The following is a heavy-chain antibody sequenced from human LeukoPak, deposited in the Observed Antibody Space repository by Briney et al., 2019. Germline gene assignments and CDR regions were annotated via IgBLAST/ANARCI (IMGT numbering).Heavy chain of an antibody. CDR3: ARDSGMVRGTVDY. CDR2: INPSGGST. J-gene: IGHJ4*02. V-gene: IGHV1-46*01. Sequence: ASVKVSCKSSGYTFTSYYMYWVRQAPGRGLEWMGIINPSGGSTSYAQKFQGRVTMTRDMSTSTVYMELSSLRSEDTAVYYCARDSGMVRGTVDYWGQGTLVTVSS. CDR1: GYTFTSYY. D-gene: IGHD3-10*01.